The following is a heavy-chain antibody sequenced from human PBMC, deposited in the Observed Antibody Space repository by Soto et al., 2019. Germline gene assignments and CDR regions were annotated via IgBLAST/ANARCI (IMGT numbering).Heavy chain of an antibody. J-gene: IGHJ4*02. CDR2: VNPILSLS. CDR1: GDTFSFYS. CDR3: ATSYGSGYRAFDY. D-gene: IGHD3-10*01. Sequence: QVQLVQPGAEVKTPGSSVKVSCKASGDTFSFYSINWVRQAPGLGLEWMGRVNPILSLSNYAQRFQGRVTMTADKSTSTAYMVLSSLTSEDTAIFYCATSYGSGYRAFDYWGQGAQVIVSS. V-gene: IGHV1-69*02.